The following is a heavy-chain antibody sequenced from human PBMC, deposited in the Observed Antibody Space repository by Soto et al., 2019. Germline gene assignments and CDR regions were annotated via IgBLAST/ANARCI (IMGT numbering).Heavy chain of an antibody. J-gene: IGHJ3*02. CDR3: ARDIWWEPGVDAFHI. CDR2: VSKDGSNT. Sequence: QVQLVESGGGVVQPGRSLRLSCAASGFTFNFFAMHWVRQAPGKGLEWVAAVSKDGSNTYYADSVKDRFTISRDNPKNTLYLQMNSLRLEDTAVYYCARDIWWEPGVDAFHIWGQGTMVTVSP. V-gene: IGHV3-30-3*01. CDR1: GFTFNFFA. D-gene: IGHD1-26*01.